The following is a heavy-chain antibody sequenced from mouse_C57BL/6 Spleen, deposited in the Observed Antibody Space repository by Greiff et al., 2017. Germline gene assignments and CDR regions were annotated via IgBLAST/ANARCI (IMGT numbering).Heavy chain of an antibody. Sequence: QVQLQQSGAELVKPGASVKISCKASGYAFSSYWMNWVKQRPGKGLEWIGQIYPGDGDTNYNGKFKGKATLTADKSSSTAYMQLSSLTSEDSVVYFCARWVYDYDYAMDYWGQGTSVTVSS. V-gene: IGHV1-80*01. J-gene: IGHJ4*01. CDR3: ARWVYDYDYAMDY. D-gene: IGHD2-4*01. CDR2: IYPGDGDT. CDR1: GYAFSSYW.